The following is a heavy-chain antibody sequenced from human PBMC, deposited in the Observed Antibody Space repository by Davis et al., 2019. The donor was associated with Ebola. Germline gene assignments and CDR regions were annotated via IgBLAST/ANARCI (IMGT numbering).Heavy chain of an antibody. V-gene: IGHV3-74*01. CDR3: ARANPLSGYSFDY. J-gene: IGHJ4*02. CDR1: GFTLSSYW. CDR2: INSDGSST. Sequence: LSLTCAASGFTLSSYWMHWVRQAPGKGMVWVSRINSDGSSTSYADSVKGRFTISRDNAKNTLYLQMNSLRAEDTAVYYCARANPLSGYSFDYWGQGTLVTVSS. D-gene: IGHD2/OR15-2a*01.